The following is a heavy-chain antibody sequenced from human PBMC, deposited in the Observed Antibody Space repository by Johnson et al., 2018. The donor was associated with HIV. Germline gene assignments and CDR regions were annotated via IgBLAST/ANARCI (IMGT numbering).Heavy chain of an antibody. Sequence: QVQLVESGGGLVQPGGSLRLSCVASGFTFSTYWMSWVRQAPGKGLEWVAFIRYAGGNTYYADSVKGRFTISRDNSKNTLCLQMNSLRAEDTAVYYCARGVVGVLSNAFDIWGQGTMVIVSS. V-gene: IGHV3-30*02. CDR2: IRYAGGNT. CDR1: GFTFSTYW. CDR3: ARGVVGVLSNAFDI. J-gene: IGHJ3*02. D-gene: IGHD1-26*01.